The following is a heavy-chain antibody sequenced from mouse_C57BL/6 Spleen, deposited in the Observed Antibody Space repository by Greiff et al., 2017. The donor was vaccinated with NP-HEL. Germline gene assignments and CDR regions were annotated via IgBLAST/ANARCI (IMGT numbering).Heavy chain of an antibody. CDR3: ARWGTTVVGGFAY. J-gene: IGHJ3*01. Sequence: VQLQQSGAELARPGASVKLSCKASGYTFTSYGISWVKQRPGQGLEWIGEIYPRSGNTYYNEKFKGKATLTADKSSSTAYMELRSLTSEDSAVYFCARWGTTVVGGFAYWGQGTLVTVSA. V-gene: IGHV1-81*01. D-gene: IGHD1-1*01. CDR1: GYTFTSYG. CDR2: IYPRSGNT.